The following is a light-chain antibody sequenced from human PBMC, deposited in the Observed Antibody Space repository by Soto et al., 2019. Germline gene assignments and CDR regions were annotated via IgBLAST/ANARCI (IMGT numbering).Light chain of an antibody. CDR2: GAS. CDR1: QSVSSN. CDR3: QQYNNWPRT. V-gene: IGKV3-15*01. Sequence: EIVLTQSPGTLSLSPGARATLSCRASQSVSSNLAWYQQKPGQAPRLLIYGASTRATGIPARFSGGGSGTEFTLTISSLQSEDFAVYYCQQYNNWPRTFGQGTKVDIK. J-gene: IGKJ1*01.